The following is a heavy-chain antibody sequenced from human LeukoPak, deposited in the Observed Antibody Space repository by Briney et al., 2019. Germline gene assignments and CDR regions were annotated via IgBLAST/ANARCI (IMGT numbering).Heavy chain of an antibody. CDR2: IKQDGSEK. Sequence: PGGSLRLSCAASGFTFSSYWMSWVRQAPGKGLEWVANIKQDGSEKYYVDSVKGRFTISRDNAKNSLYLQMNSLRAEDTAVYYCAREVRRFMGDSSGWYAWFDPWGQGTLVTVSS. V-gene: IGHV3-7*01. CDR3: AREVRRFMGDSSGWYAWFDP. J-gene: IGHJ5*02. CDR1: GFTFSSYW. D-gene: IGHD6-19*01.